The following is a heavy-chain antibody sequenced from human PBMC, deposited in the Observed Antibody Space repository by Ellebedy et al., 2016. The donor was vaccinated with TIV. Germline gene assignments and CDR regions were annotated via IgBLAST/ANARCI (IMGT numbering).Heavy chain of an antibody. CDR3: ARDASGSNWFDP. CDR1: GYTFTSYG. V-gene: IGHV1-18*04. CDR2: ISAYSGYT. Sequence: ASVKVSCKASGYTFTSYGISWVRQAPGQGLEWMGWISAYSGYTNYIQKFQGRVTMTRDTSPSTAYMELSSLRSEDTAMYYCARDASGSNWFDPWGQGTLVTVSS. D-gene: IGHD6-25*01. J-gene: IGHJ5*02.